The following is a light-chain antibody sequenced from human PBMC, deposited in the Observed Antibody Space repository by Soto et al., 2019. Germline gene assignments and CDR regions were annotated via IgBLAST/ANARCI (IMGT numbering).Light chain of an antibody. CDR1: SSDVGGYNY. CDR3: SSYTSTSTPVV. CDR2: DVS. J-gene: IGLJ2*01. V-gene: IGLV2-14*03. Sequence: QSALTQAASVSGSPGQSITISCTGTSSDVGGYNYVSWYQQHPGKAPKLMIYDVSNRPSGVSNRFSGSKSGNTASQTISGLPAEDEADYYCSSYTSTSTPVVFGGGTKLTVL.